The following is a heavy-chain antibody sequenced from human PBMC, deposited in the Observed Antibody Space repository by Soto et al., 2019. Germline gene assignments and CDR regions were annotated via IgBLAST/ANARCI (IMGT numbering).Heavy chain of an antibody. Sequence: GGSLRLSCVASGFSFSTYEMNWFRQAPGKGLEWVSYISSSGTTIHYADSVKGRFTISRDNAKNSLYLQMKSLRAEDTAIYYCARVAIAARAFDYWGPGTLVTVSS. J-gene: IGHJ4*02. D-gene: IGHD6-6*01. CDR3: ARVAIAARAFDY. CDR1: GFSFSTYE. V-gene: IGHV3-48*03. CDR2: ISSSGTTI.